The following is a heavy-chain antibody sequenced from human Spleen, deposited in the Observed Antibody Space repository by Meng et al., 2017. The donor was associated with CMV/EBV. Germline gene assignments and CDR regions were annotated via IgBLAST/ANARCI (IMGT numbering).Heavy chain of an antibody. CDR2: INHSGST. CDR1: GGSFSGYY. CDR3: ARVTIFGVVFTS. D-gene: IGHD3-3*01. Sequence: SETLSLTCAVYGGSFSGYYWSWIRQPPGKGLEWIGEINHSGSTNYNPSLKSRVTISVDTSKNQFSLKLSSVTAADTAVYYCARVTIFGVVFTSWGQGTLVTVSS. V-gene: IGHV4-34*01. J-gene: IGHJ5*02.